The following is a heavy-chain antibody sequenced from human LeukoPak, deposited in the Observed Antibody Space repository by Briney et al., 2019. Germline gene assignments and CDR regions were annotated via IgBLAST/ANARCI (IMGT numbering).Heavy chain of an antibody. CDR3: ARRKDIVVVPAAHDAFDI. D-gene: IGHD2-2*01. J-gene: IGHJ3*02. V-gene: IGHV4-34*01. Sequence: SETLSLTCAVYGGSFSGYYWSWIRQPPGKGLEWIGEINHSGSTNYNPSLKSRVTISVDTSKNQFSLKLSSVTAADTAAYYCARRKDIVVVPAAHDAFDIWGQGTMVTVSS. CDR1: GGSFSGYY. CDR2: INHSGST.